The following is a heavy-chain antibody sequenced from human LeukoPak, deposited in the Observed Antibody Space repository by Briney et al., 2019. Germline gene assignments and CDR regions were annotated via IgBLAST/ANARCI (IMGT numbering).Heavy chain of an antibody. D-gene: IGHD6-13*01. V-gene: IGHV3-53*01. Sequence: GGSLRLSCAASGFTAGHYYMSWVRQAPGKGLECVSVIYTDDTTYYADSVKGRFTISRDDSKNTLSLQMDSLRAEDTAVYYCARDRAAADPWGQGTLVTVSS. CDR3: ARDRAAADP. J-gene: IGHJ5*02. CDR1: GFTAGHYY. CDR2: IYTDDTT.